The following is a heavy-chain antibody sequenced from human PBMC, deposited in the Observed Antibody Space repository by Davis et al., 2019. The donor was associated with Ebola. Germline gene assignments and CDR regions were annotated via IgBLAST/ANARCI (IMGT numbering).Heavy chain of an antibody. Sequence: SVKVSCKASGGTFSSYAISWVRQAPGQGLEWMGRIIPILGIANYAQKFQGRVTITADKSTSTAYMELSSLRSEDTAVYYCASFPDDTRSFGMDVWGQGTTVTVSS. CDR1: GGTFSSYA. V-gene: IGHV1-69*04. CDR3: ASFPDDTRSFGMDV. J-gene: IGHJ6*02. CDR2: IIPILGIA. D-gene: IGHD1-1*01.